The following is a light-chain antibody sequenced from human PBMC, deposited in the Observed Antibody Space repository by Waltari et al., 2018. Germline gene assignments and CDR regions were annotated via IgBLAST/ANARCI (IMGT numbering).Light chain of an antibody. CDR2: DTS. CDR3: QKYASLPAT. V-gene: IGKV3-20*01. J-gene: IGKJ1*01. Sequence: EVVLTQSPGTLSLSQGEGATLSCRASQSVSRSLAWYQQKPGQAPRLLIYDTSRRATGIPARFSGSGSGTDFSLTISRLEPEDFAMYYCQKYASLPATFGQGTKVEIK. CDR1: QSVSRS.